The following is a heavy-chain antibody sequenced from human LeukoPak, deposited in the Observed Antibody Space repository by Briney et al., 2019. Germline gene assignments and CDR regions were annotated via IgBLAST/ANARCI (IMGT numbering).Heavy chain of an antibody. CDR1: GLTFSSYG. J-gene: IGHJ6*03. Sequence: GGSLRLSCAASGLTFSSYGMSWVRQAPGRGLEWVSAISTTGGTTYYADSVRGRFTISRDNSRNTLYLQMNSLRAEDTAINYCAKNGDRGAYCSGGTCYPYYYYYMDVWGRGTTVTISS. CDR2: ISTTGGTT. V-gene: IGHV3-23*01. CDR3: AKNGDRGAYCSGGTCYPYYYYYMDV. D-gene: IGHD2-15*01.